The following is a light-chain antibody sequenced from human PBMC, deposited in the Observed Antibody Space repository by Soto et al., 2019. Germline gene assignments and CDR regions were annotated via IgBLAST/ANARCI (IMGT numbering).Light chain of an antibody. J-gene: IGLJ1*01. CDR3: CSYAGXYTHYV. CDR1: XXDXGGYNY. CDR2: DVS. V-gene: IGLV2-11*01. Sequence: QSALTQPRSVSGSPGQSITIXXXXXXXDXGGYNYVSWYRQHPGKAPKLMIYDVSKRPSGVPDRFSGSKSGNTASLTISGLQAEDEADYYCCSYAGXYTHYVFGTGTKVTVL.